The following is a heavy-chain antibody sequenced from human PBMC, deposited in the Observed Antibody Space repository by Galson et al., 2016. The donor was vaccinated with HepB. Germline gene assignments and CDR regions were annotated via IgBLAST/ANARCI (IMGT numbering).Heavy chain of an antibody. CDR2: IYYNGNT. CDR1: GGSIGSYY. J-gene: IGHJ2*01. V-gene: IGHV4-59*08. Sequence: SETLSLTCTVSGGSIGSYYWSWLRQTPGKGLEWIGYIYYNGNTNYNPSLKSRVTFPLDTSNHRLSLRLRSVTAADTAVYYCARHRRLPSLYWFFDLWGRGTLVTVSS. CDR3: ARHRRLPSLYWFFDL. D-gene: IGHD4-11*01.